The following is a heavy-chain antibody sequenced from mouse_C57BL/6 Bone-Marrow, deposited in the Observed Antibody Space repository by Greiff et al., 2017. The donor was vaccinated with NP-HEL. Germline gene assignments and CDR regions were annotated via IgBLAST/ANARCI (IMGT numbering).Heavy chain of an antibody. CDR1: GYAFTNYL. CDR3: ARSGAMDY. CDR2: INPGSGGT. V-gene: IGHV1-54*01. J-gene: IGHJ4*01. Sequence: QVQLQQSGAELVRPGTSVKVSCKASGYAFTNYLIEWVKQRPGQGLEWIGVINPGSGGTNYNEKFKGKATLTADKSSSTAYMQLSRLTSEDSAVYVCARSGAMDYWGQGTSVTVSS.